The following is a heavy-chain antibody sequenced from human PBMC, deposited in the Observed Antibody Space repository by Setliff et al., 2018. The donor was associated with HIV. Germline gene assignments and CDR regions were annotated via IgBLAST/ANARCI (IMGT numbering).Heavy chain of an antibody. J-gene: IGHJ4*02. Sequence: KPSETLSLTCGVSGYSISSGYFWGWIRQPPGKGLEWIGSIYHSGSTYYNPSLKSRVTISVHTSKNQVSLKLTSVTAADTAVYYCARHGVIWERLRPLLYFDSWGQGTLVTVSS. CDR1: GYSISSGYF. V-gene: IGHV4-38-2*01. D-gene: IGHD5-12*01. CDR3: ARHGVIWERLRPLLYFDS. CDR2: IYHSGST.